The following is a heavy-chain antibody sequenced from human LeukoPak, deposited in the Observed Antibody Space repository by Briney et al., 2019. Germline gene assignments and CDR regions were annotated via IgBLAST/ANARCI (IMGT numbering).Heavy chain of an antibody. D-gene: IGHD6-13*01. Sequence: PGGSLRLSCAASGFTFSSYSMNWVRQAPGKGLEWVSSISSSDTYIYHADSVKGRFTISRDNAKNSLYLQMNSLRVEDTAVYYCARGTAAAANRNWFDSWGQGTLVTVSS. CDR1: GFTFSSYS. CDR3: ARGTAAAANRNWFDS. V-gene: IGHV3-21*01. J-gene: IGHJ5*01. CDR2: ISSSDTYI.